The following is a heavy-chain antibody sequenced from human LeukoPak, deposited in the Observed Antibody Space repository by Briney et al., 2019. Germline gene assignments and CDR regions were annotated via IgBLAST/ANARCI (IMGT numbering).Heavy chain of an antibody. J-gene: IGHJ3*02. CDR1: GGSISSSNW. D-gene: IGHD2-15*01. CDR2: IYHSGST. Sequence: PSETLSLTCAVSGGSISSSNWWSWVRQPPGKGLEWIGEIYHSGSTNYNPSLKSRVTISVDTSKNQFSLKLSSVTAADTAVYYCARARSIVVVVAATLAFDIWGQGTMITVSS. V-gene: IGHV4-4*02. CDR3: ARARSIVVVVAATLAFDI.